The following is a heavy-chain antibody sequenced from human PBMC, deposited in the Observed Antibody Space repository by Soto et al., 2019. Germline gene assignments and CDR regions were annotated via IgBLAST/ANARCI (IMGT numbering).Heavy chain of an antibody. D-gene: IGHD2-2*02. Sequence: ASVKGSCKASGYTFTSYGISWVRQAPGQGLEWMGWISAYNGNTNYAQKLQGRVTMTTDTSTSTAYMELRSLRSDDTAVYYCAREDIVVVPAAIGYYYGMDVWGQGTTVTVS. V-gene: IGHV1-18*04. CDR1: GYTFTSYG. J-gene: IGHJ6*02. CDR2: ISAYNGNT. CDR3: AREDIVVVPAAIGYYYGMDV.